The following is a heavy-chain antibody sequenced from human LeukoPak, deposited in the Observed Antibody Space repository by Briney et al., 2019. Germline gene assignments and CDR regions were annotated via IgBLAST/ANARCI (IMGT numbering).Heavy chain of an antibody. D-gene: IGHD3-22*01. V-gene: IGHV3-30*18. J-gene: IGHJ4*02. CDR3: AKVALFSGYYPTFDY. CDR2: ISYDGRNE. CDR1: GFTFSNYG. Sequence: EGSLRLSCTASGFTFSNYGMHWVRQAPGKGLEWVAVISYDGRNEYYADSVEGRVTITRDNPKNTLFLQMNSLRPEDTAVYHCAKVALFSGYYPTFDYWGQGTLVTVS.